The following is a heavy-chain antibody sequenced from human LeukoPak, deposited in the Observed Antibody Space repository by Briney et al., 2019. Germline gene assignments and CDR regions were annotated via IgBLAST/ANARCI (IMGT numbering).Heavy chain of an antibody. CDR3: ARDPYSGSYGAYYYYYMDV. CDR2: INWDGGST. J-gene: IGHJ6*03. CDR1: GFTFGNYG. Sequence: GGSLRLSCAASGFTFGNYGMSWVRPAPGKGLEWVSGINWDGGSTGYADSVEGRFTISRDNAKNSQYLQMNSLRAEDAALYFCARDPYSGSYGAYYYYYMDVWGKGTTVTISS. D-gene: IGHD1-26*01. V-gene: IGHV3-20*04.